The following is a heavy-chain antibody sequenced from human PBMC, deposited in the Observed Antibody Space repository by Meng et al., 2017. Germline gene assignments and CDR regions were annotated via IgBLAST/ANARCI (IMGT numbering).Heavy chain of an antibody. CDR1: CGSISSSNW. D-gene: IGHD7-27*01. J-gene: IGHJ4*02. CDR3: ARIGDWGSTRYFDY. V-gene: IGHV4-4*02. Sequence: HVRLQESVARLVKPSGTLYLTFAVSCGSISSSNWWSWVRQPPGKGLEWIGEIYHSGSTNYNPSLKSRVTISVDKSKNQFSLKLSSVTAADTAVYYCARIGDWGSTRYFDYWGQGTLVTVSS. CDR2: IYHSGST.